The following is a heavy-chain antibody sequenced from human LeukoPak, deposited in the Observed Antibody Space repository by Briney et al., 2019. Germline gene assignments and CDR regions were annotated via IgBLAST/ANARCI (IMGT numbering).Heavy chain of an antibody. Sequence: SETLSLTCAVYGGSFSGYYWSWIRQPPGKGLEWIGEINHSGSTNYNPSLKSRVTISVDTSKNQFSLKLSSVAAADTAVYYCAGGGYCSSTSCYLDNWFDPWGQGTLVTVSS. D-gene: IGHD2-2*01. CDR2: INHSGST. J-gene: IGHJ5*02. CDR1: GGSFSGYY. CDR3: AGGGYCSSTSCYLDNWFDP. V-gene: IGHV4-34*01.